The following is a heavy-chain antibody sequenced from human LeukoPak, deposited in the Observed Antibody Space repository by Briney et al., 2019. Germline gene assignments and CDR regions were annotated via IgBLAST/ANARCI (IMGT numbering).Heavy chain of an antibody. CDR2: IYYSGST. CDR3: ARGPEWEPTPFDY. CDR1: GGSISSGDYY. V-gene: IGHV4-30-4*02. D-gene: IGHD1-26*01. Sequence: PSETLSLTCTVSGGSISSGDYYWSWIRQPPGKGLEWIGYIYYSGSTYYNPSLKSRVTISVDTSKNQFSLKLSSVTAADTAVYYCARGPEWEPTPFDYWGQGTLVTVSS. J-gene: IGHJ4*02.